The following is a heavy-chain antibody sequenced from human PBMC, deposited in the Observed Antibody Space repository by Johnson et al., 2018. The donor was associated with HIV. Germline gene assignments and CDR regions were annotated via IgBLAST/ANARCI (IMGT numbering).Heavy chain of an antibody. CDR3: ARGCVDGNTCDGLDV. CDR2: ISGDGTST. D-gene: IGHD5-24*01. J-gene: IGHJ3*01. V-gene: IGHV3-74*03. Sequence: VQLVESGGGLVQPGGSLRLSCAASGFTFSSCWMHWVRQVPGKGLVWVASISGDGTSTTYVDSVKGRFTISRDTAKNTLFRQMSSLRAEDTAVYFCARGCVDGNTCDGLDVWGQVTRVTVSS. CDR1: GFTFSSCW.